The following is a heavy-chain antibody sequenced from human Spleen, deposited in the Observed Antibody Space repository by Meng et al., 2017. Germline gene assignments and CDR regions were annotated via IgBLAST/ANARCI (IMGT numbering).Heavy chain of an antibody. CDR2: IYYSGST. D-gene: IGHD3-16*02. CDR1: GGSISSYY. CDR3: HRLGNGGVIAF. J-gene: IGHJ4*02. V-gene: IGHV4-59*01. Sequence: GSLRLSCTVSGGSISSYYWSWIRQPPGKGLEWIGYIYYSGSTNYNPSLKSRVTISVDTSKNQFSLKLSSVTAADTAVYYCHRLGNGGVIAFWDQGTLVTVSS.